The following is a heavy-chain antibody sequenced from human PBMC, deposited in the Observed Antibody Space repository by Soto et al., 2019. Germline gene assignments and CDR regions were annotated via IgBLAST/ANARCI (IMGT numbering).Heavy chain of an antibody. Sequence: SETLSVTCTVSGGSISSGGYYWSWICQDPGKGLEWIGYIYYSGSTYYNPSLKSRVTISVDTSKNQFSLKLSSVTAADTAVYYCAREARDRSGYLPIDYWCPGTLVTVSS. V-gene: IGHV4-31*03. CDR2: IYYSGST. J-gene: IGHJ4*02. CDR1: GGSISSGGYY. D-gene: IGHD3-22*01. CDR3: AREARDRSGYLPIDY.